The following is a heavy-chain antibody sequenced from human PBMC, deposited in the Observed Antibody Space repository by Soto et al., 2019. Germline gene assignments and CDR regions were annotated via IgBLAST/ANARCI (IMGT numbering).Heavy chain of an antibody. V-gene: IGHV4-59*01. CDR2: IYYSGST. D-gene: IGHD1-26*01. CDR1: GGSISSYY. J-gene: IGHJ4*02. CDR3: ARLPTGGDFDY. Sequence: SETLSLTCTVSGGSISSYYWSWIRQPPGKGLEWTGYIYYSGSTNYNPSLKSRVTISVDTSKNQFSLKLSSVTAADTAVYYCARLPTGGDFDYWGQGTLVTVSS.